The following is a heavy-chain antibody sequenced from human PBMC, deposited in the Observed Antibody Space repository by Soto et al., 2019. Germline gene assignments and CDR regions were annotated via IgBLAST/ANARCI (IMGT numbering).Heavy chain of an antibody. Sequence: QVQLVQPGAEVKKPGSSVKFSCKASGGTFSSYAISWVRQAPGQGLEWMGGIIPISETTNYAEKFQGRVTITADESNSTAYMELSSLRAEDTAVYYCARSHGSTTSLEIYYYYYYGMDVWGQGTTVTVSS. CDR3: ARSHGSTTSLEIYYYYYYGMDV. D-gene: IGHD2-2*01. CDR2: IIPISETT. V-gene: IGHV1-69*01. CDR1: GGTFSSYA. J-gene: IGHJ6*02.